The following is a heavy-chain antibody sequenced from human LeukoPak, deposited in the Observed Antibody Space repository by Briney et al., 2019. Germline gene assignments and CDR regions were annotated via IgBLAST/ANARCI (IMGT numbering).Heavy chain of an antibody. J-gene: IGHJ6*02. CDR1: GYTFTSYY. CDR2: INPSGGST. V-gene: IGHV1-46*01. CDR3: ARDYAGGLFSRYGMDV. D-gene: IGHD2-21*01. Sequence: ASVTVSCTASGYTFTSYYMHWVRQAPGQGLEWMGIINPSGGSTSYAQKFQGRVTMTRDTSTSTVYMELSSPRSEDTAVYYCARDYAGGLFSRYGMDVWGQGTTVTVSS.